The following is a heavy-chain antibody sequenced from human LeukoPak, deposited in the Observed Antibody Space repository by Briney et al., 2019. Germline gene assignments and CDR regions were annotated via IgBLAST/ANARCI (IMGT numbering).Heavy chain of an antibody. V-gene: IGHV3-11*01. J-gene: IGHJ4*02. CDR1: GFTFSDYY. CDR2: ISSSGSTI. Sequence: GGSLRLSCAASGFTFSDYYMSWIRQAPGKGPEWVSYISSSGSTIYYADSVKGRFTISRDNAKNSLYLQMNSLRAEDTAVYYCARKSPPPRWELLWGQGTLVTVSS. D-gene: IGHD1-26*01. CDR3: ARKSPPPRWELL.